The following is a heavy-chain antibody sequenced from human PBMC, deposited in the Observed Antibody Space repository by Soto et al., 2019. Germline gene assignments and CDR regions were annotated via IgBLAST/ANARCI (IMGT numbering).Heavy chain of an antibody. D-gene: IGHD3-10*01. V-gene: IGHV3-9*01. CDR1: GFTFDDYA. CDR2: ISWNSGSI. J-gene: IGHJ4*02. CDR3: AKADGYGSASYAFDY. Sequence: GGSLRLSCAASGFTFDDYAMHWVRQAPGKGLEWVSGISWNSGSIGYADSVKGRFTISRDNAKNSLYLQMNSLRAEDTALYYCAKADGYGSASYAFDYWGQGTLVTVS.